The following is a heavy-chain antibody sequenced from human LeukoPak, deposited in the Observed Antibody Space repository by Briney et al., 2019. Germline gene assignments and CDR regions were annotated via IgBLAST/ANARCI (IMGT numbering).Heavy chain of an antibody. CDR3: ARGFRGSGYYYYFYYMDV. CDR2: INHSGST. D-gene: IGHD3-22*01. J-gene: IGHJ6*03. V-gene: IGHV4-34*01. CDR1: GESFSGYY. Sequence: SETLSLTCAVYGESFSGYYWSWVRQPPGKGLEWIGEINHSGSTNYNPSLKSRVTISVDTSKNQFSLKLTSVAAADTAVYYCARGFRGSGYYYYFYYMDVWDKGTTVTVSS.